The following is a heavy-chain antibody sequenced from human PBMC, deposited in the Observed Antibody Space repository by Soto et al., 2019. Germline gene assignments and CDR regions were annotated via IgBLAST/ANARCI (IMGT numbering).Heavy chain of an antibody. D-gene: IGHD6-19*01. CDR2: ISGSGGST. CDR3: AKDPIAVAGTNNTDY. V-gene: IGHV3-23*01. J-gene: IGHJ4*02. Sequence: GSLRLSCAASGFTFSSYAMSWVRQAPGKGLEWVSVISGSGGSTYYADSVKGRFTISRDNSKNTLYLQMNSLRAEDTAVYYCAKDPIAVAGTNNTDYWGQGTLVTVSS. CDR1: GFTFSSYA.